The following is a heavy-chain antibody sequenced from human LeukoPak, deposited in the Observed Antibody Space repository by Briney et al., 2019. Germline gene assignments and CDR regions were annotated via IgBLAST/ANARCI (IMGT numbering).Heavy chain of an antibody. J-gene: IGHJ5*02. Sequence: SETLSLTCTVSGGSISSHYWSWIRQPPGKGLEWIGYIYYSGSTNYNPSLKSRVTISVDTSKNQFSLKLSSVTAADTAVYYCAELVVPAAIPGVWFDPWGQGTLVTVS. V-gene: IGHV4-59*11. CDR3: AELVVPAAIPGVWFDP. D-gene: IGHD2-2*02. CDR1: GGSISSHY. CDR2: IYYSGST.